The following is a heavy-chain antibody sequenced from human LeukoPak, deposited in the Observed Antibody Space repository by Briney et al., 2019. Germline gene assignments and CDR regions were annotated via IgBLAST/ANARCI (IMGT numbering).Heavy chain of an antibody. CDR3: AAAPNKNYFDF. V-gene: IGHV3-7*01. CDR1: GFIFSRYW. CDR2: INEEGSEK. Sequence: PGGSLRLSCAASGFIFSRYWMSWVRQAPGKGLEGVANINEEGSEKEYGGSVKGRFTISRDNAKNSVYLQMNSLRAEDTAVYFCAAAPNKNYFDFWGQGTLVTVSS. J-gene: IGHJ4*02. D-gene: IGHD2-15*01.